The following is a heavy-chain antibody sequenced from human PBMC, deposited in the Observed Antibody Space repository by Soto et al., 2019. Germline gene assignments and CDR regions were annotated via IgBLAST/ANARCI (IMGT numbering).Heavy chain of an antibody. CDR2: INPSGGTT. CDR3: ARSGDYWSKFDY. J-gene: IGHJ4*02. CDR1: GYTFTSYY. V-gene: IGHV1-46*01. D-gene: IGHD3-3*01. Sequence: QVQMVQSGAEMKKPGASVKVSCRASGYTFTSYYIHWVRQAPGQGLEWMGLINPSGGTTTHAQRFQGRVTMTSDTSTNTVYMEVSSLRSEDTAMYFCARSGDYWSKFDYWGQGTLVTVSS.